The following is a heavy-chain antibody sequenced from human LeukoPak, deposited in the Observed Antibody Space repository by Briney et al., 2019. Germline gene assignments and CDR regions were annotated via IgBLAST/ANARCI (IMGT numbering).Heavy chain of an antibody. CDR1: GGSISSGGYY. J-gene: IGHJ5*02. V-gene: IGHV4-39*07. D-gene: IGHD3-22*01. CDR2: INHSGST. CDR3: ATANYYDSSGYSP. Sequence: SETLSLTCTVSGGSISSGGYYWSWIRQPPGKGLEWIGEINHSGSTNYNPSLKSRVTISVDTSKNQFSLKLSSVTAADTAVYYCATANYYDSSGYSPWGQGTLVTVSS.